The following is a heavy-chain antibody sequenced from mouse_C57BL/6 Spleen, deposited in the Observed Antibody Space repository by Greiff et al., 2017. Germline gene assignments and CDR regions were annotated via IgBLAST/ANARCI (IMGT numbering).Heavy chain of an antibody. D-gene: IGHD1-1*02. J-gene: IGHJ2*01. CDR3: VRHEGTGDFDY. V-gene: IGHV10-1*01. Sequence: EVMLVESGGGLVQPKGSLKLSCAASGFSFNTYAMNWVRQAPGKGLEWVARIRSKSNNYATYYDDSVKDRFTISRDDSESMLYLQMNNLKTEDTAMYYCVRHEGTGDFDYWGQGTTLTVSS. CDR1: GFSFNTYA. CDR2: IRSKSNNYAT.